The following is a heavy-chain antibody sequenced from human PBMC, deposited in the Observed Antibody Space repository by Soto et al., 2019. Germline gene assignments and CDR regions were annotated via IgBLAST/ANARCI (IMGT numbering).Heavy chain of an antibody. D-gene: IGHD2-2*01. CDR3: AGFIVVVPAAMRGLRY. CDR2: IYYSGST. Sequence: SETLSLTCTVSGGSVSSGSYYWSWIRQPPGKGLEWIGYIYYSGSTNYHPSLKSRVTITVDTSKNQFSLKLSSVTAADTAVYYCAGFIVVVPAAMRGLRYWGQGTLVTVSS. V-gene: IGHV4-61*01. CDR1: GGSVSSGSYY. J-gene: IGHJ4*02.